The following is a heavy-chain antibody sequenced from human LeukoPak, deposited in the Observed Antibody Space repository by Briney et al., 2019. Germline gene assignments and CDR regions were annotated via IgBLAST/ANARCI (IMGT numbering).Heavy chain of an antibody. CDR2: INPGGST. D-gene: IGHD2-15*01. Sequence: PSETLFLTCAVYGGTFSGYYWSWIRQPPGKGLEWIGEINPGGSTNYNPSLESRLTISVDPSRNQFSLNLTSVTAADTAIYYCAREDCSGGACTNFDYWGQGTLVTVSS. CDR1: GGTFSGYY. V-gene: IGHV4-34*01. CDR3: AREDCSGGACTNFDY. J-gene: IGHJ4*02.